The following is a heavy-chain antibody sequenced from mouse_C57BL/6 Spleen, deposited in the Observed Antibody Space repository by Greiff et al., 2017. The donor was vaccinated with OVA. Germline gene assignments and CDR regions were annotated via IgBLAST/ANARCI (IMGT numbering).Heavy chain of an antibody. V-gene: IGHV1-50*01. CDR1: GYTFTSYW. CDR2: IDPSDGYT. D-gene: IGHD2-2*01. J-gene: IGHJ4*01. CDR3: ARGLRGAMDY. Sequence: QVQLQQPGAELVKPGASVKLSCKASGYTFTSYWMQWVKQRPGQGLEWIGEIDPSDGYTNYNQKFKGKATLTVDTSSSTAYMQLSSLTSEDAAVYYCARGLRGAMDYWGQGTSVTVSS.